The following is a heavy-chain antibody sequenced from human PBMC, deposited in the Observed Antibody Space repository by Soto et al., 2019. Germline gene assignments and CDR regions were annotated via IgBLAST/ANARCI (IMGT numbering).Heavy chain of an antibody. CDR3: ASPNYYDSSGYYF. V-gene: IGHV3-53*01. CDR2: IYSGGST. CDR1: GFTVSSNY. J-gene: IGHJ4*02. D-gene: IGHD3-22*01. Sequence: GGSLRLSCAASGFTVSSNYMSWVRRAPGKGLEWVSVIYSGGSTYYADSVKGRFTISRDNSKNTLYLQMNSLRAEDTAVYYCASPNYYDSSGYYFWGQGTLVTVSS.